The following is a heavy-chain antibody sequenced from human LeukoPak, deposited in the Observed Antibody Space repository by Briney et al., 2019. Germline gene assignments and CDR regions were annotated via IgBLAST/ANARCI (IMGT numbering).Heavy chain of an antibody. V-gene: IGHV4-39*07. CDR1: GGSISSSSYY. CDR3: AREYYYDSSGYYFFDY. J-gene: IGHJ4*02. D-gene: IGHD3-22*01. Sequence: PSETLSLTCTVSGGSISSSSYYWGWIRQPPGKGLEWIGSIYYSGSTYYNPSLKSRVTLSVDTSKNQFSLKLSSVTAADTAVYYCAREYYYDSSGYYFFDYWGQGTLVTVSS. CDR2: IYYSGST.